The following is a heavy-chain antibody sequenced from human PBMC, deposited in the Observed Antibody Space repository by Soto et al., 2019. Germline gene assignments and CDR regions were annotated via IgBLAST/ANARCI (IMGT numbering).Heavy chain of an antibody. J-gene: IGHJ4*01. V-gene: IGHV4-39*01. CDR3: ATGWSDSGWYEEHF. CDR1: YDSLSSGTYY. CDR2: PSYLGTT. D-gene: IGHD6-19*01. Sequence: LSLTCTVSYDSLSSGTYYWAWSRQPPGRGLECIGRPSYLGTTDYNHSLKSRATLSKDASKHQFPLKLPSMPAADTAVDYCATGWSDSGWYEEHFWGYGTLFT.